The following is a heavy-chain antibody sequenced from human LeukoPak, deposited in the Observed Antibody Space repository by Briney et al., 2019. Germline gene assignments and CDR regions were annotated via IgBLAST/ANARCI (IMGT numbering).Heavy chain of an antibody. J-gene: IGHJ6*03. V-gene: IGHV4-34*01. CDR1: GGSFSGYY. CDR2: INHSGAI. CDR3: ARVRPFTDYYYYYMDV. Sequence: SETLSLTCAFYGGSFSGYYWSWIRQSPGKGLEWIGEINHSGAIDYNTSLKRRVTISVDTSKNQFSLNLNSVTAADTAVYYCARVRPFTDYYYYYMDVWGKGTTVTVSS.